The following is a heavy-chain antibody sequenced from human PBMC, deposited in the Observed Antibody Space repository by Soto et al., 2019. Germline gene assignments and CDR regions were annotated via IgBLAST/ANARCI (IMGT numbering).Heavy chain of an antibody. CDR3: ARRAAYYYDSSGYNHDFDY. J-gene: IGHJ4*02. Sequence: SVKVSCKASGGTFSSYAISWVRQAPGQGLEWMGGIIPIFGTANYAQKFQGRVTITADKSTSTAYMELSSLRSEDTAVYYCARRAAYYYDSSGYNHDFDYWGQGTLVTVSS. CDR2: IIPIFGTA. CDR1: GGTFSSYA. D-gene: IGHD3-22*01. V-gene: IGHV1-69*06.